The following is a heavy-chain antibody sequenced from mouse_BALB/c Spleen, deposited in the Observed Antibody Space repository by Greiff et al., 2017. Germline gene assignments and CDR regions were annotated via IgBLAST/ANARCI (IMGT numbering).Heavy chain of an antibody. CDR3: ARKGGIYYDYEGGAMDY. V-gene: IGHV2-4-1*01. D-gene: IGHD2-4*01. J-gene: IGHJ4*01. Sequence: VKLMESGPGLVQPSQSLSITCTVSGFSLTSYGVHWVRQSPGKGLEWLGVIWSGGSTDYNAAFISRLSISKDNSKSQVFFKMNSLQADDTAIYYCARKGGIYYDYEGGAMDYWGQGTSVTVSS. CDR2: IWSGGST. CDR1: GFSLTSYG.